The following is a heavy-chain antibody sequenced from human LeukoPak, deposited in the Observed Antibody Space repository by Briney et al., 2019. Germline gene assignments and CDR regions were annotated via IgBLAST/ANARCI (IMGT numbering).Heavy chain of an antibody. V-gene: IGHV1-18*01. D-gene: IGHD1-1*01. CDR2: ISAYNGNT. J-gene: IGHJ4*02. CDR3: ARDRPSAGTTNFDY. CDR1: GYTFTSYG. Sequence: ASVKVSCKASGYTFTSYGISWVRQAPGQGLEWMGWISAYNGNTNYAKKLQGRVTMTTDTSTSTAYMELRSLRSDDTAVYYCARDRPSAGTTNFDYWGQGTLVTVSS.